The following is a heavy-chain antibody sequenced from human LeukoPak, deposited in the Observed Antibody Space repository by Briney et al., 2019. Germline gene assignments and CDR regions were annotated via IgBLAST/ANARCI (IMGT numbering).Heavy chain of an antibody. Sequence: ASVKVSCKPSGYTFTDYYIHWMRQAPGQGLEWMGWINPYGGGTISARKFQGTVPMTGDTSISTVYMDLTRLTSDDTAVYYCARGPNTGGHDYWGQGTLVTVSS. CDR2: INPYGGGT. D-gene: IGHD2-8*02. CDR1: GYTFTDYY. J-gene: IGHJ4*02. CDR3: ARGPNTGGHDY. V-gene: IGHV1-2*02.